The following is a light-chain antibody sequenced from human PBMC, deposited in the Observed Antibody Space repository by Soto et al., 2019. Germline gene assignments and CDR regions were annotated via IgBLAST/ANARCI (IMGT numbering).Light chain of an antibody. V-gene: IGKV1-8*01. CDR2: AAS. CDR3: LQDYNYPRT. Sequence: AIRMTQSPSSRSESTGDRVTITCRASQGISSYLAWYQQKPGKAPKLLIYAASTLQSGVPSRFSGSGSGTDFTLTISCLQSEDFATYYCLQDYNYPRTFGQGTKVDIK. CDR1: QGISSY. J-gene: IGKJ1*01.